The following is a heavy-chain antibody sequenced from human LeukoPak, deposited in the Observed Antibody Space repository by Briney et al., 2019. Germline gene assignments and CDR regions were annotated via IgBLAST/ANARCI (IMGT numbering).Heavy chain of an antibody. CDR2: FDPEKGET. CDR3: ARAGTGYGGSLFYYYYYMDV. V-gene: IGHV1-24*01. Sequence: ASVKVSCKVSGYTLTELSMHWVRQAPGKGFEWMGRFDPEKGETIYAQKFQGRVTMTEDTSTDTAYMELSSLRSDDTAVYYCARAGTGYGGSLFYYYYYMDVWGKGTTVTISS. D-gene: IGHD4-23*01. CDR1: GYTLTELS. J-gene: IGHJ6*03.